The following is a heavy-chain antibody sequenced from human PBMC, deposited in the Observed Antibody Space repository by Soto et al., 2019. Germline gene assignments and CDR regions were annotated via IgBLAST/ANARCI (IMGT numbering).Heavy chain of an antibody. J-gene: IGHJ4*02. CDR2: INHSGST. Sequence: SETLSLTCAVYGGSFSGYYWSWIRQPPGKGLEWIGEINHSGSTNYNPSLKSRVTISVDTSKNQFSLKLSSVTAADTAVYYCARGQLERRPLDYWGQGTLVTVSS. CDR1: GGSFSGYY. D-gene: IGHD1-1*01. V-gene: IGHV4-34*01. CDR3: ARGQLERRPLDY.